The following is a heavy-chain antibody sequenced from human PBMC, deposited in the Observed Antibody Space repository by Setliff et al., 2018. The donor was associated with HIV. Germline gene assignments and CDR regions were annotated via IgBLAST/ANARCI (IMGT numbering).Heavy chain of an antibody. Sequence: ASVKVSCKASGYTFTDYYMHWVQQATGKGLEWMGRVDPEDGETIYAEKFQGRVTITAETSTDTAYMELSSLRSEDTAVYYCATDLYCSGGSCYATYYFDYWGQGTRVTVSS. CDR2: VDPEDGET. CDR3: ATDLYCSGGSCYATYYFDY. V-gene: IGHV1-69-2*01. J-gene: IGHJ4*02. CDR1: GYTFTDYY. D-gene: IGHD2-15*01.